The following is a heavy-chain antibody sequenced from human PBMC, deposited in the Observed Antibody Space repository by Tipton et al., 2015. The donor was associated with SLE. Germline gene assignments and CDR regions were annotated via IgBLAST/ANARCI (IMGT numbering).Heavy chain of an antibody. D-gene: IGHD3-22*01. Sequence: RSLRLSCAASGFTFSSYGMHWVRQAPGKGLEWVAVIWYDGSNKYYADSVKGRFTISRDNSKNTLYLQMNSLRAEDTAVYYCARGGRVYYDSSGYYPSFFDYWGQGTLVTVSS. V-gene: IGHV3-33*01. CDR2: IWYDGSNK. CDR1: GFTFSSYG. J-gene: IGHJ4*02. CDR3: ARGGRVYYDSSGYYPSFFDY.